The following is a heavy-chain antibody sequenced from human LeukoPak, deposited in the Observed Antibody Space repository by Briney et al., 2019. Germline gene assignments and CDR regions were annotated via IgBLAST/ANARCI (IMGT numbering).Heavy chain of an antibody. CDR2: IFSNGGT. J-gene: IGHJ6*03. CDR3: ARIPGYSYYYMDV. V-gene: IGHV4-4*09. D-gene: IGHD2-21*01. CDR1: GGPVSSYY. Sequence: ASETLSLTCSVSGGPVSSYYWSWIRQPPGKGLEWIGYIFSNGGTSYNPSLESRVTIFVDTSKKLFSLKLTSVTAADTAVYYCARIPGYSYYYMDVWGKGTPVIVSS.